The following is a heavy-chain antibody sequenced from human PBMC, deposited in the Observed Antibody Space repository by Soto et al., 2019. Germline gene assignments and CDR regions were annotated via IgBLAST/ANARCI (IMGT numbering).Heavy chain of an antibody. D-gene: IGHD3-10*02. CDR2: IYYSGST. V-gene: IGHV4-61*01. CDR1: GGSVSSGSYY. Sequence: SETLSLTCTVSGGSVSSGSYYWSWIRQPPGKGLEWIGYIYYSGSTNYNPSLKSRVTISVDTSKNQFSLKLSSVTAADTAVYYCARPLYYYVYMDVCGKVTAVT. J-gene: IGHJ6*04. CDR3: ARPLYYYVYMDV.